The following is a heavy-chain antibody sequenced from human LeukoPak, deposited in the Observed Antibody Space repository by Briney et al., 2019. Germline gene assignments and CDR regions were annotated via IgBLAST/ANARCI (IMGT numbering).Heavy chain of an antibody. V-gene: IGHV3-7*01. Sequence: GGLLRLSCAASGFTFSCCLMSWVRQAPGKGLEWVANIKQDGSEKYYVDSVKGRFTISRDNAKTSLYLHMSSMTAEVTAVHYCARKMAGTTTDHKGSDAFDIWGQGTMVPVSS. CDR3: ARKMAGTTTDHKGSDAFDI. CDR1: GFTFSCCL. D-gene: IGHD1-14*01. CDR2: IKQDGSEK. J-gene: IGHJ3*02.